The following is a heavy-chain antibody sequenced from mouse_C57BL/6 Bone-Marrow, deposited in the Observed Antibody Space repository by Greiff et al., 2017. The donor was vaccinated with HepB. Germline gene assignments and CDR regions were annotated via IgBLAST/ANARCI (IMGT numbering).Heavy chain of an antibody. V-gene: IGHV1-72*01. CDR2: IDPNSGGT. CDR1: GYTFTSYW. Sequence: VQLQQPGAELVKPGASVKLSCKASGYTFTSYWMHWVKQRPGRGLEWIGRIDPNSGGTKYNEKFKSKATLTVDKPSSTAYMQLSCLTSEDSAVYYCARWRDGYFLYWYFDVWGTGTTVTVSS. J-gene: IGHJ1*03. CDR3: ARWRDGYFLYWYFDV. D-gene: IGHD2-3*01.